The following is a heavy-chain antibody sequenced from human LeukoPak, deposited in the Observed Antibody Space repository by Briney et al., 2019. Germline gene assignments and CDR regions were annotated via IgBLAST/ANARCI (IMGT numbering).Heavy chain of an antibody. CDR3: ARLSGSQTTPY. J-gene: IGHJ4*02. V-gene: IGHV4-59*08. CDR1: GGXISSYY. CDR2: IYYSRTT. D-gene: IGHD1-26*01. Sequence: SETLSLTCTVSGGXISSYYWRWIRQPPEKGLEWIGYIYYSRTTNYNPSLKSRVTMSVDTSKSQFSLKLISVTAADSAVYYCARLSGSQTTPYWGQGTLVTVSS.